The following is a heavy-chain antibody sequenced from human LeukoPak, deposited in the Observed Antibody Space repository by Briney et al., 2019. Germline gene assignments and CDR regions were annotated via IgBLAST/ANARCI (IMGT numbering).Heavy chain of an antibody. J-gene: IGHJ3*02. V-gene: IGHV4-59*11. CDR1: GDSFSSHY. Sequence: PSETLSLTCTVSGDSFSSHYWTWIRQPPGKGLEWIGYISYIGSTNYNPSLKSRVTISIDTSKNQFSLKLSSVTAADTAVYYCARDLVTVTKGFDIWGQGTMVSVSS. CDR2: ISYIGST. CDR3: ARDLVTVTKGFDI. D-gene: IGHD4-17*01.